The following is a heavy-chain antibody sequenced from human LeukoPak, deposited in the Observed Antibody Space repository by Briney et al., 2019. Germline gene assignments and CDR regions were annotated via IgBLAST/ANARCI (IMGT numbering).Heavy chain of an antibody. V-gene: IGHV1-69*13. CDR2: IIPIFGTA. CDR3: ARDGTTYSSSSRGYYYYYMDV. D-gene: IGHD6-6*01. J-gene: IGHJ6*03. CDR1: GGTFSSYA. Sequence: VASVKVSCKASGGTFSSYAISWVRQAPGQGLEWMGGIIPIFGTANYAQKFQGRVTITADESTSTVYMELSSLRSEDTAVYYCARDGTTYSSSSRGYYYYYMDVWGKGTTVTVSS.